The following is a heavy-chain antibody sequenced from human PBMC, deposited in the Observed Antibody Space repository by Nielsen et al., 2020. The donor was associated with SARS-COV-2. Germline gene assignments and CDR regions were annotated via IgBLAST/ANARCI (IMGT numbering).Heavy chain of an antibody. Sequence: SVKVSCKASGYTFTSYDINWVRQATGQGLEWMGWMNPNSDSTGYAQKFQGRVTMTRNTSIRTAYMELSSLRSEDTAVYYCARGQYYDFWSGHHYGMDVWGQGTTVTVSS. CDR3: ARGQYYDFWSGHHYGMDV. CDR1: GYTFTSYD. D-gene: IGHD3-3*01. V-gene: IGHV1-8*01. CDR2: MNPNSDST. J-gene: IGHJ6*02.